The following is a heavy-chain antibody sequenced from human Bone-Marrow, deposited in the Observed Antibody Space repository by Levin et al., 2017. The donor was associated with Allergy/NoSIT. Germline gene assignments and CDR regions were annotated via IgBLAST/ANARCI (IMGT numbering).Heavy chain of an antibody. D-gene: IGHD6-6*01. CDR2: IWYDGKDK. CDR1: GFSFSTYG. J-gene: IGHJ6*02. V-gene: IGHV3-33*01. CDR3: ARVASIATRGYQYYGMDV. Sequence: GGSLRLSCEASGFSFSTYGMHWVRQAPGKGLEWVAFIWYDGKDKNFVDSVKGRFSISRDNSKNTLFLQMNSLRAEDTAVYYCARVASIATRGYQYYGMDVWGQGTTVTVSS.